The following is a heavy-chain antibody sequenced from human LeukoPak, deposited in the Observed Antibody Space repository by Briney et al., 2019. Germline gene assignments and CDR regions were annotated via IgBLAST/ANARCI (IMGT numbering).Heavy chain of an antibody. D-gene: IGHD1-7*01. V-gene: IGHV3-9*01. J-gene: IGHJ6*02. CDR2: ISWNSGSI. CDR1: GFTFDDYA. Sequence: GGSLRLSCAASGFTFDDYAMHWVRQAPGKGLERVSGISWNSGSIGYADSVKGRFTISRDNAKNSLYLQMNSLRAEDTALYYCAKVAGTRHYYYYGMDVWGQGTTVTVSS. CDR3: AKVAGTRHYYYYGMDV.